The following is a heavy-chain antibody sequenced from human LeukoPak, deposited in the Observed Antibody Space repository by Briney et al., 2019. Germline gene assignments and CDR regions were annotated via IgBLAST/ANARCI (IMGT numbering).Heavy chain of an antibody. J-gene: IGHJ6*03. CDR3: AREITTVKYYHMDV. Sequence: GGSLRLSCTASGFSLRSYSMSWVRQAPGKGLEWVAYISSSGSYIYHADSVKGRFTISRDNYKNSLYLQMNSLRAEDMAVYYCAREITTVKYYHMDVWGKGTTVTVSS. V-gene: IGHV3-21*06. CDR2: ISSSGSYI. D-gene: IGHD4-17*01. CDR1: GFSLRSYS.